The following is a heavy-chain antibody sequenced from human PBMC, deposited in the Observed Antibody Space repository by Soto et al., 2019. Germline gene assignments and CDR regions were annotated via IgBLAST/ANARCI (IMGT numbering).Heavy chain of an antibody. CDR1: GFTFSSHG. CDR3: AKDGQYRTDGFDV. J-gene: IGHJ3*01. Sequence: EAQLLESGGDWAQPGGSLRPSCAASGFTFSSHGMSWVRQAPGKGLEWIAGLSRGGGTTYYADSVKGRFTISRDNSKNTLKLIMNSLKVEDTALYYCAKDGQYRTDGFDVWGQGTMVTVSS. CDR2: LSRGGGTT. V-gene: IGHV3-23*01. D-gene: IGHD6-6*01.